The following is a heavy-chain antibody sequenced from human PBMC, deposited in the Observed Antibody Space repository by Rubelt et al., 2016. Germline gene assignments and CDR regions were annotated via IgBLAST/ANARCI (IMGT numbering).Heavy chain of an antibody. D-gene: IGHD6-13*01. V-gene: IGHV4-34*02. Sequence: QVQLQQWGAGLLKPSETLSLTCAVYGGSFSGYYWSWIRQPPGKGLEWIGSIDYSGNTYYNPSLMSRVTISVDTSKNQFSLKLSSVTAADTAVYYCARLLSRSWQWDYWGQGALVTVSS. CDR1: GGSFSGYY. J-gene: IGHJ4*02. CDR2: IDYSGNT. CDR3: ARLLSRSWQWDY.